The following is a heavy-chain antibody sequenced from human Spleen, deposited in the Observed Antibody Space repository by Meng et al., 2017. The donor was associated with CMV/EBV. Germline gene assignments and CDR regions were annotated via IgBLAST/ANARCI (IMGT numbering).Heavy chain of an antibody. Sequence: SGGYYWSWIRQHPGKGLEWIGYIYYSGSTYYNPSLKSRVTISVDTSKNQFSLKLSSVTAADTAVYYCARGRREDVRITIFGVVEWFDPWGQGTLVTVSS. V-gene: IGHV4-31*02. CDR2: IYYSGST. CDR1: SGGYY. D-gene: IGHD3-3*01. J-gene: IGHJ5*02. CDR3: ARGRREDVRITIFGVVEWFDP.